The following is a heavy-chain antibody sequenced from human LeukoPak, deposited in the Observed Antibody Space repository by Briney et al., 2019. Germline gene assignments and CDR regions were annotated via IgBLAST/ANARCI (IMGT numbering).Heavy chain of an antibody. V-gene: IGHV3-30*18. J-gene: IGHJ6*02. CDR3: AKDYYDSSGYMGYYYYYGMDV. CDR2: ISYDGSNK. D-gene: IGHD3-22*01. Sequence: GGSLRLSCAASGFTFSNYWMSWVRQAPGKGLEWVAVISYDGSNKYYADSVKGRFTISRDNSKNTLYLQMNSLRAEDTAVYYCAKDYYDSSGYMGYYYYYGMDVWGQGTTVTVSS. CDR1: GFTFSNYW.